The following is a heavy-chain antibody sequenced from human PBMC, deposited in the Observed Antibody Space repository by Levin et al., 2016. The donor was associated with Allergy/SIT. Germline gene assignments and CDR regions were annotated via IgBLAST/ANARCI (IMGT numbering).Heavy chain of an antibody. V-gene: IGHV4-61*07. CDR2: IYYSGST. D-gene: IGHD3-9*01. J-gene: IGHJ3*02. Sequence: WIRQPPGKGLEWIGYIYYSGSTNYNPSLKSRVTISVDTSKNQFSLKLSSVTAADTAVYYCARLGRYFDWSYAFDIWGQGTMVTVSS. CDR3: ARLGRYFDWSYAFDI.